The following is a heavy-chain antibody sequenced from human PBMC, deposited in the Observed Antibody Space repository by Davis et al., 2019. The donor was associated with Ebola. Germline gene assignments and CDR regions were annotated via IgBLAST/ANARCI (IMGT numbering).Heavy chain of an antibody. V-gene: IGHV5-51*01. CDR3: ARRADDFWSGYYFAAMDY. CDR2: IYPGDSDT. Sequence: GESLKISCTASGYSFTSYWIGWVRQMPGKGLEWMGIIYPGDSDTRYSPSFQGQVTISADKSISTAYLQWSSLKASDTAMYYCARRADDFWSGYYFAAMDYWGQGTLVTVSS. D-gene: IGHD3-3*01. J-gene: IGHJ4*02. CDR1: GYSFTSYW.